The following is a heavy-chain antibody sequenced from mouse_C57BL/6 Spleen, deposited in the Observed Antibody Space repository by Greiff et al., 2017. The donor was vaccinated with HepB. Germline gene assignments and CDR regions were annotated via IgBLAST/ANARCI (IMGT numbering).Heavy chain of an antibody. CDR1: GYTFTSYW. Sequence: VQLQQPGAELVRPGSSVKLSCKASGYTFTSYWMDWVKQRPGQGLEWIGNIYPSDSETHYNPKFKDKATLTVDKSSSTAYMQLSSLTAEDSAVYYCARRTTRWYIDVWGTGTTVTVSS. J-gene: IGHJ1*03. CDR2: IYPSDSET. CDR3: ARRTTRWYIDV. D-gene: IGHD1-1*01. V-gene: IGHV1-61*01.